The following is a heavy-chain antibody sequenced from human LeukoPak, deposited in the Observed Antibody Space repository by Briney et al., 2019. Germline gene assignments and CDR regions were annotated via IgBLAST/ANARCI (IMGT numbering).Heavy chain of an antibody. V-gene: IGHV4-34*01. Sequence: SETLSLTCAVYGGSFSGYYWSWIRHPPGKGLEWIGEINHSGSTNYNPSLKSRVTISVDTSKNQFSLKLSSVTAADTAVYYCARGGAATTPGSYYYYMDVWGKGTTVTVSS. J-gene: IGHJ6*03. CDR1: GGSFSGYY. D-gene: IGHD5-12*01. CDR2: INHSGST. CDR3: ARGGAATTPGSYYYYMDV.